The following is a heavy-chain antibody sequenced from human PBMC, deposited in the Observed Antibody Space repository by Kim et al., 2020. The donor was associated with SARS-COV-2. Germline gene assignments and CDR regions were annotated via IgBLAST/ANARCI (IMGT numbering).Heavy chain of an antibody. J-gene: IGHJ6*01. V-gene: IGHV4-39*01. CDR3: ASQAPYGSGSYYKEYYG. D-gene: IGHD3-10*01. Sequence: SETLSLTCTVSGGSISSSSYYWGWIRQPPGKGLEWIGSIYYSGSTYYNPSLKSRVTISVDTSKNQFSLKLSSVTAADTAVYYCASQAPYGSGSYYKEYYG. CDR1: GGSISSSSYY. CDR2: IYYSGST.